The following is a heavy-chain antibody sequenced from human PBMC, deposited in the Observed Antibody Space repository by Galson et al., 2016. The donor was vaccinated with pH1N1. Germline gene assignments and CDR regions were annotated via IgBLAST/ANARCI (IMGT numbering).Heavy chain of an antibody. J-gene: IGHJ4*02. V-gene: IGHV3-23*01. Sequence: SLRLSCAASGFKFDNYAMTWVRRAPGKGLQWVSAISGSGGRTYYADSVKDRFTISRGNSKKTLFLQMTSLRVEDTAVYYCAKDRYSSGQFFDSWGRGILVTVSS. D-gene: IGHD6-19*01. CDR1: GFKFDNYA. CDR3: AKDRYSSGQFFDS. CDR2: ISGSGGRT.